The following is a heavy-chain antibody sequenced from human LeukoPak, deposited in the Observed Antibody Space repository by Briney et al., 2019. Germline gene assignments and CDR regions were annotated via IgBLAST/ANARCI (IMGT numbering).Heavy chain of an antibody. V-gene: IGHV4-34*01. J-gene: IGHJ3*02. CDR1: GGSFSGYY. Sequence: SETLSLTCAVYGGSFSGYYWSWIRQPPGKGLEWIGEINHSGSTNYNPSLKSRVTISVDTSKNQFSLKLSSVTAADTAVYYCASVGPIVVVPAASDAFDIWGQGTMVTVSS. D-gene: IGHD2-2*01. CDR2: INHSGST. CDR3: ASVGPIVVVPAASDAFDI.